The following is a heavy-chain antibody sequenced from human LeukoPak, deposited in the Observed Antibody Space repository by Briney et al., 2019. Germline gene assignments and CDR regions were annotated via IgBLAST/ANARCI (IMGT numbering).Heavy chain of an antibody. D-gene: IGHD2-15*01. CDR2: INHSGST. CDR1: GGSFSGYY. Sequence: SETLSLTCAVYGGSFSGYYWSWIRQPPGKGLEWIGVINHSGSTNYNPSLKSRVTISVDTSKNQFSLKLSSVTAADTAVYYCARVEVLVVAATLYYYYYYMDVWGKGTTVTVSS. CDR3: ARVEVLVVAATLYYYYYYMDV. V-gene: IGHV4-34*01. J-gene: IGHJ6*03.